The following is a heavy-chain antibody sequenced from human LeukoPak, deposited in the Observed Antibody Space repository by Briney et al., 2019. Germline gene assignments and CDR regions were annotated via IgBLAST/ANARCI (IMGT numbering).Heavy chain of an antibody. CDR3: ARRAYYDSSGYHPTSGYFDL. CDR1: GGSLCSYY. Sequence: SETLSLTCSVSGGSLCSYYWNWIRQPPGKGLEWIGYIYSNGITKYSPSLRSRGTISFATSRNQFSLRLTSVTAAYTAIYYCARRAYYDSSGYHPTSGYFDLWGRGTLVTVSS. J-gene: IGHJ2*01. D-gene: IGHD3-22*01. CDR2: IYSNGIT. V-gene: IGHV4-4*08.